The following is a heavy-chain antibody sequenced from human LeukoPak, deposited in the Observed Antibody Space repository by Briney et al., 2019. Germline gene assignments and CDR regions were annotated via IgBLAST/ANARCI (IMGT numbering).Heavy chain of an antibody. J-gene: IGHJ4*02. CDR2: IDYSGST. Sequence: SETLSLTCTVSRGSIRSYYWNWIRQPPGKGLEWIGYIDYSGSTNHNPSLKSRVTISLDTSKNQFSLRLTSVTAADTAVYYCARGYSNGWYYFDYWGQGTLVTVSS. D-gene: IGHD6-19*01. CDR3: ARGYSNGWYYFDY. CDR1: RGSIRSYY. V-gene: IGHV4-59*01.